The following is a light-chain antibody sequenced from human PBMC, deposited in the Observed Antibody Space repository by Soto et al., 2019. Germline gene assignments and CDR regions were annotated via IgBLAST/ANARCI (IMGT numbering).Light chain of an antibody. Sequence: QSALTQPPSAPGSPGQSVTISCTGTSSDVGGYNYVSWYQQHPGKAPKLMIYEVSKRPSGVPDRFSGSKSGNTASLTVSGLQAEDEADYYCSSYAGSNTAYVFGTGTKLTVL. CDR1: SSDVGGYNY. J-gene: IGLJ1*01. CDR3: SSYAGSNTAYV. V-gene: IGLV2-8*01. CDR2: EVS.